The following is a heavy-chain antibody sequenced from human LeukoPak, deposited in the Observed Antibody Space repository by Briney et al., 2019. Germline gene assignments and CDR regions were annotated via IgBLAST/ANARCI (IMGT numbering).Heavy chain of an antibody. D-gene: IGHD3-22*01. CDR2: IYYSGST. J-gene: IGHJ3*02. CDR1: GGSISSSSYY. CDR3: ARRVVVITRDAFDI. Sequence: SETLSLTCTVSGGSISSSSYYWGWIRQPPGKGLEWIGYIYYSGSTNYNPSLKSRVTISVDTSKNQFSLKRSSVTAADTAVYYCARRVVVITRDAFDIWGQGTMVTVSS. V-gene: IGHV4-61*05.